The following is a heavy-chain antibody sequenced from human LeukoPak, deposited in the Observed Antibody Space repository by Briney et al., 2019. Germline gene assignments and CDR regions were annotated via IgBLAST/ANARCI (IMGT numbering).Heavy chain of an antibody. J-gene: IGHJ6*03. CDR2: ISYDGSNK. Sequence: QAGGSLRLSCAASGFTFSSYSMNWVRQAPGKGLEWVAVISYDGSNKYYADSVKGRFTISRDNSKNTLYLQMNSLRAEDTAVYYCARDDEQQLAKPNYYYYYYMDVWGKGTTVTVSS. CDR3: ARDDEQQLAKPNYYYYYYMDV. CDR1: GFTFSSYS. D-gene: IGHD6-13*01. V-gene: IGHV3-30*03.